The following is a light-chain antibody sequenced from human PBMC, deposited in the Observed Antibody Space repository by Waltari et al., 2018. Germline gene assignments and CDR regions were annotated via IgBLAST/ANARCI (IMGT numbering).Light chain of an antibody. CDR2: EVD. Sequence: QSALTQPPSASGSPGQTVIISCTGTSSDIGAYKYVSLYQQIPGRAPALLIYEVDRRPPGVPDRFSGSKSGNTASLTVSGLQTEDEGDYYCSSYAGSNKLIFGGVTKLTVL. V-gene: IGLV2-8*01. J-gene: IGLJ2*01. CDR3: SSYAGSNKLI. CDR1: SSDIGAYKY.